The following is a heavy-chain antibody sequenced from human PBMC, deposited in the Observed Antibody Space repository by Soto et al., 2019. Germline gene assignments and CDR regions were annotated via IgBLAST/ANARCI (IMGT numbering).Heavy chain of an antibody. CDR1: GGSISSGGYY. CDR3: ARDKGSAHHYGMDV. V-gene: IGHV4-31*03. Sequence: QVQLQESGPGLVKPSETLSLTCTVSGGSISSGGYYWSWIRQHPGKGLEWIGYIYYSGSTYYNPSLKSRVTISVDTSKNQFSLKLSSVTAADTAVYYCARDKGSAHHYGMDVWGQGTTVTVSS. CDR2: IYYSGST. J-gene: IGHJ6*02.